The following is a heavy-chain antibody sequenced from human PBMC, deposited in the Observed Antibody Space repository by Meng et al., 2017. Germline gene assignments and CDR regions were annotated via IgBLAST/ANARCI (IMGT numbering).Heavy chain of an antibody. Sequence: QLQLQESGSGLVKPSQTLSRTCPVSGGSISSGGYSWSWIRQPPGKGLEWIGYIYHSGSTHYNPSLKSRVIMSVDTSKNQFSLKLYSVTAADTAVYYCARARTTNQSKYRNAYNWFDPWGQGTLVTVSS. D-gene: IGHD2/OR15-2a*01. CDR3: ARARTTNQSKYRNAYNWFDP. V-gene: IGHV4-30-2*01. CDR2: IYHSGST. CDR1: GGSISSGGYS. J-gene: IGHJ5*02.